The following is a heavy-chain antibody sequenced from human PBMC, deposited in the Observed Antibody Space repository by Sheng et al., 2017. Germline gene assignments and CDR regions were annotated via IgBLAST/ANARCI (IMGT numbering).Heavy chain of an antibody. V-gene: IGHV3-30*01. D-gene: IGHD4-4*01. CDR1: GFTFSSYA. Sequence: QVQLVESGGGVVQPGRSLRLSCAASGFTFSSYAMHWVRQTPGKGLEWVAVISYDGSNKYYADSVKGRFTISRDNSKNTLYLQMNSLRAEDTAVYYCARASTVTTTTMRPSYYYYYGMDVWGQGTT. J-gene: IGHJ6*02. CDR3: ARASTVTTTTMRPSYYYYYGMDV. CDR2: ISYDGSNK.